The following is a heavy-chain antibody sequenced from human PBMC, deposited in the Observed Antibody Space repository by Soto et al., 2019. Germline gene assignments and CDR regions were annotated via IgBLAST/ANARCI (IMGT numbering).Heavy chain of an antibody. CDR1: GVSFNNNG. V-gene: IGHV1-69*01. Sequence: QVQLVQSGAEVKKPGSSVKVSCKTSGVSFNNNGIGWVRQAPGHGLEWMGGVSPPFRTSNYARKFQGRISITADASTGTVNMVLSSLTSEDTAQYYCARVLYYGSGSYSPSGMDVWGQGTRVTVSS. J-gene: IGHJ6*02. CDR2: VSPPFRTS. D-gene: IGHD3-10*01. CDR3: ARVLYYGSGSYSPSGMDV.